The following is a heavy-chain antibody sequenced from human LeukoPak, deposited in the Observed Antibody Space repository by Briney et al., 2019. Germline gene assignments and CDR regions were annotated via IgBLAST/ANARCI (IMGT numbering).Heavy chain of an antibody. CDR2: INPTNGAT. D-gene: IGHD3-22*01. V-gene: IGHV1-2*02. CDR3: ARPRIESGGYYYGH. Sequence: GASVKVSCKASGYTFTGYYMHWVRQAPGQGLEWVGWINPTNGATSYAQKFQGRVTMTTDTSTNTAYMELNWLTSDDTAVFYCARPRIESGGYYYGHWGQGTLVTVSS. J-gene: IGHJ4*02. CDR1: GYTFTGYY.